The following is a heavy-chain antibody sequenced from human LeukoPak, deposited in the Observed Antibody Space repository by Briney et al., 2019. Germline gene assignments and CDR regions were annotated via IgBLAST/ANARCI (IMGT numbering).Heavy chain of an antibody. D-gene: IGHD3-10*02. V-gene: IGHV3-30*18. CDR2: ISYDGSNK. CDR1: GFTFSSYG. CDR3: AKSNVRGTWTTPFDY. Sequence: PGRSLRLSCAASGFTFSSYGMHWVRQAPGKGLEWVAVISYDGSNKYYADSVKGRFTISRDNSKNTLYLQMNSLRAEDTAAYYCAKSNVRGTWTTPFDYWGQGTLVTVSS. J-gene: IGHJ4*02.